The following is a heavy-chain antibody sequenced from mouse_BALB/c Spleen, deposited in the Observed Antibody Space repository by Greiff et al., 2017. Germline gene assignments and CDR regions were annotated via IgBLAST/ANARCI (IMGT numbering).Heavy chain of an antibody. Sequence: VQLKQSGPELVKPGASVKMSCKASGYTFTSYVMHWVKQKPGQGLEWIGYINPYNDGTKYNEKFKGKATLTSDKSSSTAYMELSSLTSEDSAVYYCARLSSYDWYFDVWGAGTTVTVSS. CDR3: ARLSSYDWYFDV. CDR1: GYTFTSYV. V-gene: IGHV1-14*01. J-gene: IGHJ1*01. D-gene: IGHD1-1*01. CDR2: INPYNDGT.